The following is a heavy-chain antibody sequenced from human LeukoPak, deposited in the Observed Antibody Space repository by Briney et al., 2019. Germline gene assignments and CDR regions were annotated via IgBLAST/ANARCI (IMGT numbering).Heavy chain of an antibody. D-gene: IGHD3-16*01. Sequence: SETLSLTCTVSGVSISTYYWTWIRQPPGKGLEWIGYVSYSGGTNYNPSLKSRVTISVDTSKNQFSLKLSSVTAADTAVYYCARHYGPWGQGTLVTVSS. CDR2: VSYSGGT. CDR1: GVSISTYY. J-gene: IGHJ5*02. CDR3: ARHYGP. V-gene: IGHV4-59*08.